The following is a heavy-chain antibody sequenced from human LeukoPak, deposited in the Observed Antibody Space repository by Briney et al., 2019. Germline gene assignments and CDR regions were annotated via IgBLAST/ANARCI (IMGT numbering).Heavy chain of an antibody. V-gene: IGHV3-66*01. CDR2: IYSYGRT. CDR3: ARDSTDAARRYNWFEP. J-gene: IGHJ5*02. CDR1: GFTVSDNY. Sequence: GRSLRLSCAASGFTVSDNYMSWVRQAPGKGLGWDSVIYSYGRTYYSDSVKGRFTISRDNSKNTLYLQMNSLRAEDTAVYYCARDSTDAARRYNWFEPWGEGTLVTVSS. D-gene: IGHD6-6*01.